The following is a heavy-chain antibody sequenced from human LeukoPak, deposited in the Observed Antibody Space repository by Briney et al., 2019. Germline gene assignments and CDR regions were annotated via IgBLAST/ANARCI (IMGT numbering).Heavy chain of an antibody. D-gene: IGHD6-6*01. V-gene: IGHV3-23*01. CDR2: ISGSGGTT. CDR3: AKILYSRSSVDY. J-gene: IGHJ4*02. Sequence: GGSLRLSCAASGFTFSSYAMNWVRQAPGKGLEWVSTISGSGGTTNYADAVQGRFTISRDNSKNTLYLQMSSPRAEDTAVYYCAKILYSRSSVDYWGQGTLVTVSS. CDR1: GFTFSSYA.